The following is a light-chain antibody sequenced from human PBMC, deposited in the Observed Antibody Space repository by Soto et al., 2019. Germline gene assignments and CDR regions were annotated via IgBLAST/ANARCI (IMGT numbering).Light chain of an antibody. CDR3: SSYTSSSTRV. CDR2: DVS. J-gene: IGLJ2*01. V-gene: IGLV2-14*01. Sequence: QSALTQPASVSGSPGQSITISCTGTSSDVGGYNYVSWYQQHPGKAPKLMIYDVSNRPSGVSNRFSGYKSGNTASLTISRLKAEYEADYYCSSYTSSSTRVFGGGTKLTVL. CDR1: SSDVGGYNY.